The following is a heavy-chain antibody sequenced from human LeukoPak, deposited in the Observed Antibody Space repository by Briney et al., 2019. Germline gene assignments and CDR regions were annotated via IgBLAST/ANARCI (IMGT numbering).Heavy chain of an antibody. V-gene: IGHV3-53*01. J-gene: IGHJ3*02. CDR1: GFTVSSSY. Sequence: PGGSLRLSCAASGFTVSSSYMSWVRQAPGEGLEWVSIIYYDGTTYYADSVKGRFTISRDNSKNTLFLQMNSLRAEDTAVYYCTNTKQYAFDIWGQGTMVTVSS. CDR3: TNTKQYAFDI. D-gene: IGHD1/OR15-1a*01. CDR2: IYYDGTT.